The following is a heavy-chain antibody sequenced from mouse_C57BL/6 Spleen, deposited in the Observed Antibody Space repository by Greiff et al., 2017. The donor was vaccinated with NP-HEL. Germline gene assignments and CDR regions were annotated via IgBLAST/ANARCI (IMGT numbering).Heavy chain of an antibody. J-gene: IGHJ1*03. V-gene: IGHV3-6*01. CDR2: ISYDGSN. D-gene: IGHD1-1*01. Sequence: EVKLQESGPGLVKPSQSLSLTCSVTGYSITSGYYWNWIRQFPGNKLEWMGYISYDGSNNYNPSLKNRISITRDTSKNQFFLKLNSVTTEDTATYYCAREGTTVVATGYFDVWGTGTTVTVSS. CDR1: GYSITSGYY. CDR3: AREGTTVVATGYFDV.